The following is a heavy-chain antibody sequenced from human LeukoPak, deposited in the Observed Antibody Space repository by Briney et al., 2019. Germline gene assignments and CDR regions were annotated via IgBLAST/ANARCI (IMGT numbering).Heavy chain of an antibody. V-gene: IGHV3-30*18. CDR3: AKVTGGYFIGGSCYFDY. CDR2: ISYDGSNK. CDR1: GFTFSSYG. D-gene: IGHD2-15*01. J-gene: IGHJ4*02. Sequence: GGSLRLSCAASGFTFSSYGMHWVRQAPGKGLGWVAVISYDGSNKYYADSVKGRFTISRDNSKNTLYLQMNSLRAEDTAVYYCAKVTGGYFIGGSCYFDYWGQGTLVTVSS.